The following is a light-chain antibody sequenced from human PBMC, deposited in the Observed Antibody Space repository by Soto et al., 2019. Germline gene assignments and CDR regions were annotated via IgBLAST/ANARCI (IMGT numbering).Light chain of an antibody. J-gene: IGKJ5*01. Sequence: VVLTQSPATLSLSPGAPATLSCGASQSVSSSLAWYQQKPGQAPRLLIYDASSRATGVPARFSGSGSGTDFTLTISSLEPEDFAVYYCHHRGNGITFGQGTRLEI. V-gene: IGKV3-11*01. CDR1: QSVSSS. CDR3: HHRGNGIT. CDR2: DAS.